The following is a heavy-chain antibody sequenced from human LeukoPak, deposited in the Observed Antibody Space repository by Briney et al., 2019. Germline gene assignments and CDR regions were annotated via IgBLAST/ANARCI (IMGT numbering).Heavy chain of an antibody. D-gene: IGHD3-3*01. CDR3: ASSFWSGYQWGVDY. CDR2: IYYSGGT. V-gene: IGHV4-39*01. J-gene: IGHJ4*02. Sequence: SETLSLTCTVSGGSISSSSYYWGWIRQPPGKGLEWIGSIYYSGGTYYNPSLKSRVTISVDTSKNQFSLKLSSVTAADTAVYYCASSFWSGYQWGVDYWGQGTLITVSS. CDR1: GGSISSSSYY.